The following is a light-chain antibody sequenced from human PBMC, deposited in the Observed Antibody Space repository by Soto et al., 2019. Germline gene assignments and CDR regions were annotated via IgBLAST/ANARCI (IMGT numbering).Light chain of an antibody. Sequence: QSALTQPPSASGSPGQSVTISCTGTSSDVGGYNYVSWYQQHPGKAPKLMIYEVNKRPSGVPDRFSGSKSGNTASLNVSGLQAEDEADYYCSSYAGISNLFGGGTKLTVL. J-gene: IGLJ2*01. CDR1: SSDVGGYNY. CDR2: EVN. CDR3: SSYAGISNL. V-gene: IGLV2-8*01.